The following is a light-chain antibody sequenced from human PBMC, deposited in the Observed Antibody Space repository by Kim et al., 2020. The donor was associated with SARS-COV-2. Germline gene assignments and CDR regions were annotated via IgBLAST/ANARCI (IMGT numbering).Light chain of an antibody. J-gene: IGLJ1*01. Sequence: GQRATISCSGSGTNIESNAVGWYHQLPRTAPKRLIYSNNQRPSGVPDRFSGSKSGTSASLAISGLQSEDEADYYCAAWDDSLNSYVFGTGTKVTVL. CDR2: SNN. CDR3: AAWDDSLNSYV. V-gene: IGLV1-44*01. CDR1: GTNIESNA.